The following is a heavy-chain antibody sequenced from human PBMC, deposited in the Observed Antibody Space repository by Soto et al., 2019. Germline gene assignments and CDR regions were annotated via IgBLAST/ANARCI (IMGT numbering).Heavy chain of an antibody. D-gene: IGHD6-13*01. Sequence: SETLSLTCTVSGGSISSSSYYWGWIRQPPGKGLEWIGSIYYSGSTYYNPSLKSRVTISVDTSKNQFSLKLSSVTAADTAVYYCARRYSSSFDFWGQGTLVTVSS. CDR2: IYYSGST. J-gene: IGHJ4*02. CDR3: ARRYSSSFDF. CDR1: GGSISSSSYY. V-gene: IGHV4-39*01.